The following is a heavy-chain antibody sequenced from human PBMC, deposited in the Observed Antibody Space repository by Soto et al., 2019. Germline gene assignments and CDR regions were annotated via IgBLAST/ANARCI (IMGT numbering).Heavy chain of an antibody. CDR2: MNPNSGNT. CDR3: ARGGRSKYQLLFCDYYYYSMDV. J-gene: IGHJ6*03. Sequence: TSVKVCWKECGYGLSVYHSKRLRMTTRQGLAWMGWMNPNSGNTGYAQKFQGRVTMTRNTSISTAYMELSSLRSEDTAVYYCARGGRSKYQLLFCDYYYYSMDVGGKGTTVPVSS. CDR1: GYGLSVYH. V-gene: IGHV1-8*01. D-gene: IGHD2-2*01.